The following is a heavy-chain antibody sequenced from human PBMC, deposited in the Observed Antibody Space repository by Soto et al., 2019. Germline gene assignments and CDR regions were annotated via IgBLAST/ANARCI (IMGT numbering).Heavy chain of an antibody. CDR1: GFTFNDYS. Sequence: GGSLRLSCEASGFTFNDYSMDWVRQAPEKGLEWVSSISSSGIYIYYADSVKGRFAISRDNANNVMYLQMDTLRAEDTAVYYCVRAGHVFDVHYYGMDLWGQGTTVTVFS. V-gene: IGHV3-21*01. CDR2: ISSSGIYI. CDR3: VRAGHVFDVHYYGMDL. J-gene: IGHJ6*02. D-gene: IGHD3-10*01.